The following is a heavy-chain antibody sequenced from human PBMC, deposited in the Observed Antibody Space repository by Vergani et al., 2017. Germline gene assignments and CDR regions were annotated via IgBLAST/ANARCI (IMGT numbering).Heavy chain of an antibody. V-gene: IGHV3-23*01. CDR3: AKDTPYSSSWYDHYYYYMDV. CDR1: GFTFSTYA. Sequence: EVQVLESGGGLVQPGGSLRLSCAASGFTFSTYAINWVRQAPGKGLEWVSAISGSGGSTYYADSVKGRFTISRDNSKNTLYLQMNSLRAEDTAVYYCAKDTPYSSSWYDHYYYYMDVWGKGTTVTVSS. CDR2: ISGSGGST. J-gene: IGHJ6*03. D-gene: IGHD6-13*01.